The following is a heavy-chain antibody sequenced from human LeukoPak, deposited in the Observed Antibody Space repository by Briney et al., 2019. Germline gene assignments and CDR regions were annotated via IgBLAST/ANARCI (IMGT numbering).Heavy chain of an antibody. J-gene: IGHJ4*02. Sequence: ASVKVSCKASGYTLAGYYMHWLRQAPGQGLEWMGWINPNSGGTNYAQKFQGRVIMTRDTSINTAYMELIRLRSDDTAVYYCARDGGLDYWGQGTLVTVSS. D-gene: IGHD3-16*01. V-gene: IGHV1-2*02. CDR3: ARDGGLDY. CDR1: GYTLAGYY. CDR2: INPNSGGT.